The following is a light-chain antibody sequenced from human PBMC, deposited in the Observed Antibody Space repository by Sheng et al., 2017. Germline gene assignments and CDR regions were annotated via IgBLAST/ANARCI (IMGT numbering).Light chain of an antibody. Sequence: EIVMTQSPATLSVSPGERATLSCRASQSVGTFLAWYQQRPGRAPRLLIYGASIRATGIPARFSGSGSGTDFTLTINILQSEDFAVYYCQQYNNWPRTFGQGPRWKSN. CDR3: QQYNNWPRT. CDR1: QSVGTF. J-gene: IGKJ1*01. CDR2: GAS. V-gene: IGKV3D-15*03.